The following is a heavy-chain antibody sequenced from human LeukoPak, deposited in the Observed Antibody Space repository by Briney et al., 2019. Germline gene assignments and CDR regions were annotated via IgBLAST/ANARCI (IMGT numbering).Heavy chain of an antibody. Sequence: SETLSLTCSVSGQSITSFRWSWIRQSAAKGLEWMGRIDEDGSTTYNPSLSGRVSVSADTSNNQVSLKLKFVTAADTAVYFCARDGDAVSAAIAGAFDLWGRGTMVTVSS. D-gene: IGHD2-2*01. CDR2: IDEDGST. J-gene: IGHJ3*01. CDR1: GQSITSFR. V-gene: IGHV4-4*07. CDR3: ARDGDAVSAAIAGAFDL.